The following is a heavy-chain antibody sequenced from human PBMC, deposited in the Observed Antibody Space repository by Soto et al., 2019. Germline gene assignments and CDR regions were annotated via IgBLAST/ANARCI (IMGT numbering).Heavy chain of an antibody. CDR3: ARVYAVGGLGSYYYGMDV. CDR2: IYHSGST. Sequence: QVQLQESGPGLVKPSGTLSLTCAVSGGSISSSNWWSWVRQPPGKGLEWIGEIYHSGSTNYNPSLKSRVTISVDKSKNQFSLKLSSVTAADTAVYYCARVYAVGGLGSYYYGMDVWGQGTTVTVSS. V-gene: IGHV4-4*02. J-gene: IGHJ6*02. D-gene: IGHD3-10*01. CDR1: GGSISSSNW.